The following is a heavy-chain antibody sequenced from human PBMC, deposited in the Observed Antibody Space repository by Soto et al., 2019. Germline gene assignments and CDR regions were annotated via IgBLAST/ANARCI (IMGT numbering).Heavy chain of an antibody. CDR1: GGSISSSSYY. CDR3: ARNSGNYGGDAFDI. CDR2: IYYSGST. V-gene: IGHV4-39*01. Sequence: SETLSLTCTVSGGSISSSSYYWGWIRQPPGKGLEWIGCIYYSGSTYYNPSLKSRVTISVDTSKNQFSLKLSSVTAADTAVYYCARNSGNYGGDAFDIWGQGTMVTVSS. D-gene: IGHD4-17*01. J-gene: IGHJ3*02.